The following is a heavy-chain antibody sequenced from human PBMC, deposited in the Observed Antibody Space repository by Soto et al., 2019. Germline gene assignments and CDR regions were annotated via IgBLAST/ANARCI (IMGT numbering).Heavy chain of an antibody. CDR3: ARVASSSSWHIPHFDQ. D-gene: IGHD6-13*01. V-gene: IGHV3-74*01. J-gene: IGHJ4*02. CDR2: INDDGIST. Sequence: PGGSLRLSCAASGFTFSMYWMHWVRQVPGKGPEWVSRINDDGISTNYADSVKGRFTISRDNAKNTLYLQMNSLRAEDTAVYYCARVASSSSWHIPHFDQWGQGTLVTVSS. CDR1: GFTFSMYW.